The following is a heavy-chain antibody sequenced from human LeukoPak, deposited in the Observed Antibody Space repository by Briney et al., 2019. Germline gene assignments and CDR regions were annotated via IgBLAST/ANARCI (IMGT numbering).Heavy chain of an antibody. Sequence: SETLSLTCAVSGYSISSGYYWGWIRQPPGKGLEWIGSIYRSGSTYYNPSLKSRVTISVDTSKNQFSLKLSFVAAADTAVYYCASLQSYSGLYTYYYYMDVWGKGTTVTVSS. D-gene: IGHD6-19*01. CDR2: IYRSGST. CDR3: ASLQSYSGLYTYYYYMDV. V-gene: IGHV4-38-2*01. CDR1: GYSISSGYY. J-gene: IGHJ6*03.